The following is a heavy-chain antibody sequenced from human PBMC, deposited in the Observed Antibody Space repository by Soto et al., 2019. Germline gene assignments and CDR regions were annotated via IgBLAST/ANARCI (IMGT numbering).Heavy chain of an antibody. D-gene: IGHD6-6*01. CDR1: GGSISSSSYY. Sequence: QLQLQESGPGLVKPSETLSLTCTVSGGSISSSSYYWGWIRQPPGKGLECIGSIYYSGGTYYNPSLKSRVTISVXTXNXXFSLELSSVTAADTAMYYCARSSIAPRLFMYPFDYWGQGTLVTVSS. J-gene: IGHJ4*02. CDR3: ARSSIAPRLFMYPFDY. CDR2: IYYSGGT. V-gene: IGHV4-39*01.